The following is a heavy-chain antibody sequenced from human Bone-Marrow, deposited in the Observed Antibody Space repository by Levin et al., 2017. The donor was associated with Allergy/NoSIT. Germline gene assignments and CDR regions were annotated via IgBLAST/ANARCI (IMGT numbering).Heavy chain of an antibody. CDR3: LRGFSNYFDC. Sequence: LGESLKISCAASGFSFSASGIHWVRQASGKGLEWVARISNKVNSYATAYAASVKGRFTISRDDSKNTAYLQLNSLKTEDTAVYYCLRGFSNYFDCWGQGTLVTVSS. J-gene: IGHJ4*02. CDR1: GFSFSASG. V-gene: IGHV3-73*01. CDR2: ISNKVNSYAT. D-gene: IGHD4-11*01.